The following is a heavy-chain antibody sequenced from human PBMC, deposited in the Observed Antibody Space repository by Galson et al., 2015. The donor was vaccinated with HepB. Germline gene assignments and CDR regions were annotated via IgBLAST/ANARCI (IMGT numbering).Heavy chain of an antibody. Sequence: SLRLSCATSGFTFGNYAMSWFRQAPGKGLEWVGFIRSKPYGGTTEYAASVKGRFTISRDDSKSLAYLQMNSLKTEDTAVYYCTREPAGGQWHSYYYMDVWGKGTTVTVSS. D-gene: IGHD2-8*01. V-gene: IGHV3-49*03. CDR1: GFTFGNYA. J-gene: IGHJ6*03. CDR2: IRSKPYGGTT. CDR3: TREPAGGQWHSYYYMDV.